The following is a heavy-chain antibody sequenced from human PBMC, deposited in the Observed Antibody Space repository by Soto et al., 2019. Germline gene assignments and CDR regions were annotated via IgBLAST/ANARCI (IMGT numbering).Heavy chain of an antibody. CDR1: GFTFSSYS. CDR3: ARVERDCSGGSCYSLYYYYYMDV. D-gene: IGHD2-15*01. V-gene: IGHV3-48*01. CDR2: ISSSSSTI. J-gene: IGHJ6*03. Sequence: GGSLRLSCAASGFTFSSYSMNWVRQAPGKGLEWVSYISSSSSTIYYADSVKGRFTISRDNAKNSLYLQRNSLRAEDTAVYYCARVERDCSGGSCYSLYYYYYMDVWGKGTTVTVSS.